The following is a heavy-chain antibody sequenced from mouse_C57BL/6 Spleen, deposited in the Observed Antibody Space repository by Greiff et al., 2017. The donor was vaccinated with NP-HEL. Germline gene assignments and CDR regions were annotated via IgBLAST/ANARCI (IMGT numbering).Heavy chain of an antibody. Sequence: EVQLQQSGTVLARPGASVKMSCKTSGYTFTNYWMHWVKQRPGQGLEWIGAIYPGNSDTSYNQKFKGKAKLTAVTSANTAYMELRGLTNEDSAVYYCTRGPYYYAMDYWGQGTSVTVSS. J-gene: IGHJ4*01. CDR2: IYPGNSDT. CDR1: GYTFTNYW. CDR3: TRGPYYYAMDY. V-gene: IGHV1-5*01.